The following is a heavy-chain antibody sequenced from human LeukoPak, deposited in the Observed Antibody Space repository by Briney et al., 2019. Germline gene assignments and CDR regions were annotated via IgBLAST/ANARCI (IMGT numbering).Heavy chain of an antibody. Sequence: SGPTLVKPTQTLTLTCTFSGFSLSTSGVGVGWIRQPPGKALEWLTLIYWNDVKRYSPSLKSRLTITKDTSKNQVVLTMTNVDPVDTATYYCARWTMVRGDDQYYMDVWGKGTTVTISS. CDR1: GFSLSTSGVG. J-gene: IGHJ6*03. CDR3: ARWTMVRGDDQYYMDV. CDR2: IYWNDVK. V-gene: IGHV2-5*01. D-gene: IGHD3-10*01.